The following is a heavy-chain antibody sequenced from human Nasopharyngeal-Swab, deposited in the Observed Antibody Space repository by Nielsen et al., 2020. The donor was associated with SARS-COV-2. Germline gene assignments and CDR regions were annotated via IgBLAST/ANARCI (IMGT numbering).Heavy chain of an antibody. CDR2: IYYSGST. J-gene: IGHJ4*02. V-gene: IGHV4-39*07. CDR1: GGSISSSSYY. D-gene: IGHD2-15*01. Sequence: SETLSLTCTVSGGSISSSSYYWGWIRQPPGKGLEWIGSIYYSGSTNYNPSLKSRVTISVDTSKNQFSLKLSSVTAADTAVYYCAREGVVAATLDYWGQGTLVTVSS. CDR3: AREGVVAATLDY.